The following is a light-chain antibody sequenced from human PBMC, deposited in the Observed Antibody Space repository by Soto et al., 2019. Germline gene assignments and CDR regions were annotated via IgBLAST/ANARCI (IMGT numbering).Light chain of an antibody. CDR2: GAS. V-gene: IGKV3-15*01. Sequence: EIVMTQSPATLSVSPGERVTLSCRASQSVSTNLAWYQQRPGQAPRLLIYGASTRATGNPARFSGSGSETEFTLTISSLQSEDFAVYYCQQYNNWPYTFGQGTKLEIK. CDR3: QQYNNWPYT. CDR1: QSVSTN. J-gene: IGKJ2*01.